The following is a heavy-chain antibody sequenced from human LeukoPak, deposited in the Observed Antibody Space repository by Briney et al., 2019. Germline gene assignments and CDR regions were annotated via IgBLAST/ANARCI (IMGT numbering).Heavy chain of an antibody. Sequence: PGGSLRLSCAASGFTVSSNYMSWVRQAPGKGLEWVSVIYSDGSTYYADSVKGRFTISRDNSKNTLYLQMNSLRAEDTAVYYCARGGLVPAAYYYYYGMDVWGQGTTVTVSS. CDR3: ARGGLVPAAYYYYYGMDV. D-gene: IGHD2-2*01. V-gene: IGHV3-66*02. J-gene: IGHJ6*02. CDR2: IYSDGST. CDR1: GFTVSSNY.